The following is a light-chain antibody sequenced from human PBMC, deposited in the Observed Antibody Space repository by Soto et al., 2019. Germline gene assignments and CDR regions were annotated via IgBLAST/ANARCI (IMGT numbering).Light chain of an antibody. J-gene: IGKJ4*01. Sequence: EIVLTQSPGTLSLSPGERATLFCRASQSVSTNYLAWYQQKPGQAPRLLIYGACRRATGIPDRFSGSGSGTDFTLTIRLEPEDFAVYYCQQYGGSPLTFGGGTKVEI. CDR1: QSVSTNY. CDR3: QQYGGSPLT. CDR2: GAC. V-gene: IGKV3-20*01.